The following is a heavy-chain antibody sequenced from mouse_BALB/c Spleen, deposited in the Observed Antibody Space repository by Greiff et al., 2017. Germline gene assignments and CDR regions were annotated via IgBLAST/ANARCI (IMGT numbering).Heavy chain of an antibody. Sequence: QVQLQQSGAELVKPGASVKMSCKASGYTFTSYNMHWVKQTPGQGLEWIGAIYPGNGDTSYNQKFKGKATLTADKSSSTAYMQLSSLTSEDSAVYYCARYYGNYDYWGQGTTLTVSS. D-gene: IGHD2-1*01. CDR3: ARYYGNYDY. V-gene: IGHV1-12*01. CDR2: IYPGNGDT. CDR1: GYTFTSYN. J-gene: IGHJ2*01.